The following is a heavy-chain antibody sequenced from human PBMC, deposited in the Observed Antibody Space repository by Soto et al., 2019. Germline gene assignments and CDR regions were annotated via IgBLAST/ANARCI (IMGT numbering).Heavy chain of an antibody. CDR1: GGSISSYY. J-gene: IGHJ4*02. D-gene: IGHD1-20*01. CDR3: ARRYGGGLDY. V-gene: IGHV4-59*08. CDR2: IYYSGST. Sequence: QVQLQESGPGLVKPSETLSLTCTVSGGSISSYYWSWIRQPPGKGLEWIGYIYYSGSTNYNPPLKRRVTISGDTSKNLFALKLSSVTAADTAVYYCARRYGGGLDYWGQGTLVTVSS.